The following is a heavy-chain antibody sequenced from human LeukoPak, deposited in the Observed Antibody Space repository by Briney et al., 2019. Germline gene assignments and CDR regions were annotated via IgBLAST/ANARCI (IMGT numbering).Heavy chain of an antibody. CDR3: ARFTGVVVPAAFDY. CDR2: ISSSGSTI. V-gene: IGHV3-11*04. CDR1: GFTFSDYY. J-gene: IGHJ4*02. D-gene: IGHD2-2*01. Sequence: GGSLRLTCAASGFTFSDYYMSWIRQAPGKGLEWVSYISSSGSTIYNADSVKGRFTISRDNAKNSLYLQMNSLRAEDTAVYYCARFTGVVVPAAFDYWGQGTLVTVSS.